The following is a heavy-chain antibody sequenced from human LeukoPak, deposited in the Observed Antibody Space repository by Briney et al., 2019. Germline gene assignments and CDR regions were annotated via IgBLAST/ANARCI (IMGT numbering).Heavy chain of an antibody. J-gene: IGHJ4*02. D-gene: IGHD3-3*01. CDR1: GYTFTGYY. Sequence: GASVTVSCKASGYTFTGYYMHWVRQAPGQGLEWMGWINPNSGGTNYAQKFQGRVTMTRDTSISTAYMELSRLRSDDTAVYYCATRITIFGVVTDFDYWGQGTLVTVSS. CDR3: ATRITIFGVVTDFDY. CDR2: INPNSGGT. V-gene: IGHV1-2*02.